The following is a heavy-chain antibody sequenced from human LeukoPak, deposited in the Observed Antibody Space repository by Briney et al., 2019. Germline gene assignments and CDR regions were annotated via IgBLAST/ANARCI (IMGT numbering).Heavy chain of an antibody. D-gene: IGHD5-12*01. CDR1: GFSFNNYA. J-gene: IGHJ4*02. V-gene: IGHV3-23*01. CDR3: AKGAYDYIEIAYFDY. CDR2: IIGSSGTT. Sequence: GGSLRLSCVASGFSFNNYAMNWVRQAPGKGLEWVSLIIGSSGTTFCADSVKGRFTISRDKSKSTLYLQMNSLRAEDTAVYYCAKGAYDYIEIAYFDYWGQGSLVTVSS.